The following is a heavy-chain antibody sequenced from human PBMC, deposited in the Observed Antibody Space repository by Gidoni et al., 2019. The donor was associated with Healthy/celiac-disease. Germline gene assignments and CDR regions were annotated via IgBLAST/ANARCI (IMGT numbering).Heavy chain of an antibody. V-gene: IGHV1-69*01. D-gene: IGHD6-13*01. Sequence: VQLVQSGAEVKTPGSSVKVSCKASGGPFRSYAISWVRQAPGQGLEWMGGIIPIFGTANYAQKFQGRVTITAAESTSTAYMELSSLRSEDTAVYYCARVAAAGIYYYYGMDVWGQGTTVTVSS. CDR1: GGPFRSYA. J-gene: IGHJ6*02. CDR3: ARVAAAGIYYYYGMDV. CDR2: IIPIFGTA.